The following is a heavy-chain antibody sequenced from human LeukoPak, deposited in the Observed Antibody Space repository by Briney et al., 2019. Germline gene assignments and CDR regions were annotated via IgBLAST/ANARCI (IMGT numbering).Heavy chain of an antibody. CDR2: IYYTET. CDR3: ATNTGGGGEYYYYYMDV. J-gene: IGHJ6*03. V-gene: IGHV4-59*02. D-gene: IGHD3-16*01. CDR1: GGSVSNYY. Sequence: SSETLSLTCTVSGGSVSNYYWTWIRQSPGKGLEWIGYIYYTETSYNPSLKSRVTISTDTSKNQFSLKLYSVTAADTAVYYCATNTGGGGEYYYYYMDVWGKGTTVTVSS.